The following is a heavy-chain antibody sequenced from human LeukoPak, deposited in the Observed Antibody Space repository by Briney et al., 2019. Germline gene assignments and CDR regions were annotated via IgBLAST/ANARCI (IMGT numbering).Heavy chain of an antibody. J-gene: IGHJ4*02. Sequence: GASVKVSCKASGYTFSNYGFTWVRLAPGQGPEWMGWNSGYNGDTYYTQKFQGRVTMTTGTSTGTAYMELRSLKSDDTAVYYCARAAMNLDGYNWWYFDYWGQGTVVTVSS. CDR2: NSGYNGDT. D-gene: IGHD5-24*01. CDR1: GYTFSNYG. CDR3: ARAAMNLDGYNWWYFDY. V-gene: IGHV1-18*01.